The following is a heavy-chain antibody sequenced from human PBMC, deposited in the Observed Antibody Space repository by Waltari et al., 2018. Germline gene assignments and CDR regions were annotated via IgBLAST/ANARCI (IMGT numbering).Heavy chain of an antibody. V-gene: IGHV2-5*01. D-gene: IGHD6-19*01. J-gene: IGHJ4*02. CDR2: IYWNDDK. CDR3: AHRDYSSGWYYFDY. Sequence: GWIRQPPGKALEWLALIYWNDDKRYSPSLKSRLTITKDTSKNQVVLTMTNMDPVDTATYYCAHRDYSSGWYYFDYWGQGTLVTVSS.